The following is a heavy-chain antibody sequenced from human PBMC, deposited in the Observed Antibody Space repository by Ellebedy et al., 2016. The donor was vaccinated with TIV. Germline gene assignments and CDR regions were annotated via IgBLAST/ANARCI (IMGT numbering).Heavy chain of an antibody. CDR1: GYTFPDYH. Sequence: ASVKVSXKASGYTFPDYHIHWVRQAPGHGLEWMGFINSNSGGTNYAQRLQGRVTVTRDTSTSTAYMEMSSLRSDDTAVYYCVRDFAPVGAWWFDSWGQGTLVTVSS. V-gene: IGHV1-2*02. D-gene: IGHD4/OR15-4a*01. J-gene: IGHJ5*01. CDR3: VRDFAPVGAWWFDS. CDR2: INSNSGGT.